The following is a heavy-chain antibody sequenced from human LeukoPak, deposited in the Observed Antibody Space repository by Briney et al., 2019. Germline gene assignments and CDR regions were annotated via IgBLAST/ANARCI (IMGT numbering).Heavy chain of an antibody. V-gene: IGHV4-34*01. CDR2: INHSGGT. J-gene: IGHJ4*02. CDR1: GGSFSGYY. D-gene: IGHD2-8*01. Sequence: SETLSLTCAVYGGSFSGYYWSWIRQPPGKGLEWIGEINHSGGTNYNPSLKSRVTISVDTSKNQFSLKLSSVTAADTAVYYCLAYATQIDYWGQGTLVTVSS. CDR3: LAYATQIDY.